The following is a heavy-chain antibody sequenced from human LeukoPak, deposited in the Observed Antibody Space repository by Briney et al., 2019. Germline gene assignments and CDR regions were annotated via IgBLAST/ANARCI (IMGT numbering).Heavy chain of an antibody. CDR2: INPNSGGT. CDR1: GYTFTGYY. Sequence: ASVKVSCKASGYTFTGYYMHWVRQAPGQGLEWMEWINPNSGGTNYAQKFQGWVTMTRDTSISTAYMELSRLRSDDTAVYYCARVSTMIVVVTNNWFDPWGQGTLVTVSS. D-gene: IGHD3-22*01. V-gene: IGHV1-2*04. J-gene: IGHJ5*02. CDR3: ARVSTMIVVVTNNWFDP.